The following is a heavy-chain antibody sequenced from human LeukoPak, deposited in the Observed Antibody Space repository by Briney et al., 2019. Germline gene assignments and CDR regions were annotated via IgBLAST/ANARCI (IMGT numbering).Heavy chain of an antibody. D-gene: IGHD2/OR15-2a*01. Sequence: SETLSLTCSVSGGSISSSNYYWGWIRQTPGEGLAVIGTMYYSGSTYYNPSLKSRVTISVDTSKNQFSLKLSSVTAADTAVYYCARLGPEYCIYWYDYWGQGTLVTVSS. V-gene: IGHV4-39*01. CDR1: GGSISSSNYY. CDR3: ARLGPEYCIYWYDY. CDR2: MYYSGST. J-gene: IGHJ4*02.